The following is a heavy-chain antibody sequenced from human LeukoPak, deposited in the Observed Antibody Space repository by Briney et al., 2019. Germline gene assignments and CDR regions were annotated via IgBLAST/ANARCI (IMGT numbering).Heavy chain of an antibody. J-gene: IGHJ3*02. CDR3: AREIGDGYNKDAFDI. D-gene: IGHD5-24*01. Sequence: GASVKVSCKASGYTFTGYYMHWVRQAPGQGLEWMGWINPNSGGTIYAQKFQGRVTMTRDTSISTAYMELSRLRSDDTAVYYCAREIGDGYNKDAFDIWGQGTMVTVSS. V-gene: IGHV1-2*02. CDR1: GYTFTGYY. CDR2: INPNSGGT.